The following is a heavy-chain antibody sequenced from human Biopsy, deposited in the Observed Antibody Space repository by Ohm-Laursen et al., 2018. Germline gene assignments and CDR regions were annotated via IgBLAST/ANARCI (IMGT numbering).Heavy chain of an antibody. J-gene: IGHJ4*02. Sequence: SDTLSLTCTLSGGSIHHFFWSWIRQPPGKGLEWIGYISYSGSTNYNPSLKSRVTISVDRSKNHFSLELSSVTAADTAVYYCARVGVGAPSIDYFDSWGQGALVTVSS. V-gene: IGHV4-59*07. CDR1: GGSIHHFF. CDR2: ISYSGST. CDR3: ARVGVGAPSIDYFDS. D-gene: IGHD1-26*01.